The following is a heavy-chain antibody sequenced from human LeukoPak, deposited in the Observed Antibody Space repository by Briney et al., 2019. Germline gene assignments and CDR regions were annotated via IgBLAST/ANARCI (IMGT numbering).Heavy chain of an antibody. CDR3: ARVANWNYGYYDYYMDV. Sequence: GGSLRLSCAASGFIFSNYAMSWVRQAPGKGLEWVSFISSSSSYKYYADSVKGRFTISRDSAKNSLYLQMNSLRAEDTAVYYCARVANWNYGYYDYYMDVWGKGTTVTVSS. V-gene: IGHV3-21*01. CDR2: ISSSSSYK. D-gene: IGHD1-7*01. CDR1: GFIFSNYA. J-gene: IGHJ6*03.